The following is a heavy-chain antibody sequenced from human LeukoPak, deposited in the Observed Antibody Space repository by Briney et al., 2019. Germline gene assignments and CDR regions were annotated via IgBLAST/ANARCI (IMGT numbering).Heavy chain of an antibody. CDR1: GFTFSNFA. D-gene: IGHD1-14*01. Sequence: GGSLRLSCAASGFTFSNFALYWVRQAPDKGPEWVTVISSDGNFKYYADSVKGRFTISRDNSKNTVYLQMNSLRDEDTAVYYCARARPDRWIDYWGQGTLVTVSS. V-gene: IGHV3-30*04. J-gene: IGHJ4*02. CDR3: ARARPDRWIDY. CDR2: ISSDGNFK.